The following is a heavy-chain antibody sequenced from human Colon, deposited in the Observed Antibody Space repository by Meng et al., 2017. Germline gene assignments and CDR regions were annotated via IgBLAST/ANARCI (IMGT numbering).Heavy chain of an antibody. J-gene: IGHJ2*01. D-gene: IGHD3-16*01. CDR1: GFTFSDHY. CDR2: IRRPSNGYST. CDR3: ARGQNGYANWYCDL. Sequence: EVQRVESGGGVVQPGGSLRRAWAAAGFTFSDHYMDWVRKAPGKGLEWVGRIRRPSNGYSTEYAASVKGRFIISRDDSKNSLYLQMHSLKMEDTAVYYCARGQNGYANWYCDLWGRGTLVTVSS. V-gene: IGHV3-72*01.